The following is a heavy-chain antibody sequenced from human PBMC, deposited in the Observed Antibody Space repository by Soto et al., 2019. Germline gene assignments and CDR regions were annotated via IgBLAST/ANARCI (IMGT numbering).Heavy chain of an antibody. CDR3: TTSAPLRFLGWLTNQGRDYYYMDV. V-gene: IGHV3-15*01. D-gene: IGHD3-3*01. Sequence: PGGSLRLSCAASGFTFSNAWMSWVRQAPGKGLEWVGRIKSKTDGGTTDYAAPVKGRFTISRDDSKNTLYLQMNSLKTEDTAVYYCTTSAPLRFLGWLTNQGRDYYYMDVWGKGTTVTVSS. J-gene: IGHJ6*03. CDR2: IKSKTDGGTT. CDR1: GFTFSNAW.